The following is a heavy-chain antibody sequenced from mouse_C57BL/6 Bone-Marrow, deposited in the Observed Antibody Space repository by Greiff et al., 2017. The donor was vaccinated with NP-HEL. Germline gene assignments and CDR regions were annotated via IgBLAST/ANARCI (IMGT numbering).Heavy chain of an antibody. Sequence: EVMLVESGGGLVQPKGSLKLSCAASGFSFNTYAMNWVRQAPGKGLEWVARIRSKSNNYATYYADSVKDRFTISRDDSESMLYLQMNNLKTEDTAMYYCVRHEEIPFAYWGQGTLVTVSA. CDR1: GFSFNTYA. J-gene: IGHJ3*01. V-gene: IGHV10-1*01. CDR2: IRSKSNNYAT. CDR3: VRHEEIPFAY.